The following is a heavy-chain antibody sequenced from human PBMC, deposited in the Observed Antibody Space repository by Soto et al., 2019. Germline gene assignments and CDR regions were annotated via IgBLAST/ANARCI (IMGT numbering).Heavy chain of an antibody. CDR3: AIVYSVNYLGYFDY. V-gene: IGHV4-31*03. CDR1: GGPFSRGGYY. Sequence: QVQLQESGPGLVKPSETLSLTCTVSGGPFSRGGYYWSWIRQHPGKGLECIGYIFYTGSTYYNPTLNSRVTMSVDTSKRQFSLNLSSLTAADTAVYYCAIVYSVNYLGYFDYWGQGALVTVSS. J-gene: IGHJ4*02. CDR2: IFYTGST. D-gene: IGHD6-13*01.